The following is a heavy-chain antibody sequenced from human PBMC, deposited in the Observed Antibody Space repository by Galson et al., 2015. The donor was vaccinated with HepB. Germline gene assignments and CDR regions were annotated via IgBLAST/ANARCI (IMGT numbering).Heavy chain of an antibody. J-gene: IGHJ5*02. CDR3: ARGNDYGDYLNWLDP. CDR1: GSTFTSYG. V-gene: IGHV1-18*01. Sequence: SVKVSCKASGSTFTSYGISWVRQAPGQGLEWMGWISAYNGNTNYAQKLQGRVTMTTDTSTSTAYMELSSLRSEDTAVYYCARGNDYGDYLNWLDPWGQGTLVTVSS. D-gene: IGHD4-17*01. CDR2: ISAYNGNT.